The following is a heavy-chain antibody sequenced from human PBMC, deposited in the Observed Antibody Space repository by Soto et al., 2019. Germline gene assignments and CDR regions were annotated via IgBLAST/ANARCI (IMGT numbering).Heavy chain of an antibody. CDR1: GGSISSYY. J-gene: IGHJ4*02. D-gene: IGHD1-7*01. CDR2: IYYSGST. Sequence: SETLSLTCTVSGGSISSYYWSWIRQPPGKGLEWIGYIYYSGSTNYNPSLKSRVTISVDTSKNQFSLKLSSVTAADTAVYYCARDGNWNYGIDYWGQGTLVTVSS. V-gene: IGHV4-59*01. CDR3: ARDGNWNYGIDY.